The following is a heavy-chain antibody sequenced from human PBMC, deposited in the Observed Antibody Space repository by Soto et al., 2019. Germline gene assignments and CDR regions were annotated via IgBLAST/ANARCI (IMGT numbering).Heavy chain of an antibody. CDR3: ARDAYCSGGSCPPLAFDI. V-gene: IGHV1-18*01. J-gene: IGHJ3*02. D-gene: IGHD2-15*01. CDR2: ISAYNGNT. Sequence: AASVKVSCKASGYTFTSYGISWVRQAPGQGLEWMGWISAYNGNTNYAQKLQGRVTMTTDTSTSTAYMELRSLRSDDTAVYYCARDAYCSGGSCPPLAFDIWGQGTMVTVSS. CDR1: GYTFTSYG.